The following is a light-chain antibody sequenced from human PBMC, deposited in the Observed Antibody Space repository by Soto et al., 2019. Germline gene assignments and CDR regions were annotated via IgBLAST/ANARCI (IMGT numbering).Light chain of an antibody. V-gene: IGKV3-15*01. J-gene: IGKJ1*01. CDR3: QQYYSTPRT. Sequence: IVMTHSPATLSVSPPGRENLXPKASQSISSNLAWYQQKPGQAPRLLIYGASTRATGIPDRFSGSGSGTDFTLTISSLQAEDVAVYYCQQYYSTPRTFGQGTKVYIK. CDR2: GAS. CDR1: QSISSN.